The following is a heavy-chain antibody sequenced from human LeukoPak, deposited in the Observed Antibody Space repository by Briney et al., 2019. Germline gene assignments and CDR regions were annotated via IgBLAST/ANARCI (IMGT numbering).Heavy chain of an antibody. CDR2: IYTSGST. J-gene: IGHJ4*01. D-gene: IGHD3-10*01. V-gene: IGHV4-61*02. Sequence: SETLSLTRTVSGGSISSGSYYWSWIRQPAGKGLEWIGRIYTSGSTNYNPSLKSRVTISVDTSKNQFSLKVSSVTAADTAVYYCASRVYGLGSFNYWGQGTLVTVSS. CDR1: GGSISSGSYY. CDR3: ASRVYGLGSFNY.